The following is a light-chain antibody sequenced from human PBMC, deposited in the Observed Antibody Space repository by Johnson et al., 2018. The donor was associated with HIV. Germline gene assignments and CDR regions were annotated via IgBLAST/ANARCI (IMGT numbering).Light chain of an antibody. Sequence: QPVLTQPPSVSAAPGQKVTISCSGSSSNIGNNYVSWYQQLPGTAPKLLIYDNNKRPSGIPDRFPGSKSGTSATLGITGLQTGDEADYYCGTWDSRRGVFGTGTKVTVL. CDR2: DNN. CDR1: SSNIGNNY. V-gene: IGLV1-51*01. J-gene: IGLJ1*01. CDR3: GTWDSRRGV.